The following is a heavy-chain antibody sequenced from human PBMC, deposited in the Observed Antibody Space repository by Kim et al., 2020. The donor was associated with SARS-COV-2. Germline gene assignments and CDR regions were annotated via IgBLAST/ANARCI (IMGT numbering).Heavy chain of an antibody. D-gene: IGHD6-13*01. V-gene: IGHV5-51*01. J-gene: IGHJ5*02. Sequence: SFQGQVTISADKSISTAYLQWSSLKASDTAMYYCARRSRIAAAGKGWFDPWGQGTLVTVSS. CDR3: ARRSRIAAAGKGWFDP.